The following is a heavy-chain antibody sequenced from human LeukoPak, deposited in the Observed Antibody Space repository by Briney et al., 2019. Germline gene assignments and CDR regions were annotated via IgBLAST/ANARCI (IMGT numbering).Heavy chain of an antibody. CDR1: GGSINSYY. Sequence: SETLSLTCTVSGGSINSYYWSWIRQPAGKGLEWIGRIYTSGSTNYNPSLKSRVTMSVDTSKNQFSLKLSSVTAADTAVYYCARGVVVLAAEISFDYWGQGTLVTVSS. CDR2: IYTSGST. D-gene: IGHD2-15*01. CDR3: ARGVVVLAAEISFDY. V-gene: IGHV4-4*07. J-gene: IGHJ4*02.